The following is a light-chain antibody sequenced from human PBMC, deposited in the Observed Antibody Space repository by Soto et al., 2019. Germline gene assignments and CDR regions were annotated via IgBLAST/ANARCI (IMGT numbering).Light chain of an antibody. CDR2: EVS. CDR1: SSDVGGYKY. V-gene: IGLV2-14*03. Sequence: QSVLTQPASVSGSPGQSITISCTGTSSDVGGYKYVSWYQQHPGKAPKLIIYEVSYRPSGVSNRFSGSKSVNTATLTISGLQAEDEADYYCSSYTTSSTRVFGTGTKVTVL. J-gene: IGLJ1*01. CDR3: SSYTTSSTRV.